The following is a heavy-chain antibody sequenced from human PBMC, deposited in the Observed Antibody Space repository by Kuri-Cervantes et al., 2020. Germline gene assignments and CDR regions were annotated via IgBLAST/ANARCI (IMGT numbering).Heavy chain of an antibody. Sequence: SETLSLTCTVSGGSISSGSYYWSWIRQPAGKGLEWIGRIYTSGSTNYNPSLKSQVTISVDTSKNQFSLKLSSVTAADTAVYYCARAGYYYGSGSYYTDYWGQGTLVTVSS. D-gene: IGHD3-10*01. J-gene: IGHJ4*02. CDR1: GGSISSGSYY. V-gene: IGHV4-61*02. CDR2: IYTSGST. CDR3: ARAGYYYGSGSYYTDY.